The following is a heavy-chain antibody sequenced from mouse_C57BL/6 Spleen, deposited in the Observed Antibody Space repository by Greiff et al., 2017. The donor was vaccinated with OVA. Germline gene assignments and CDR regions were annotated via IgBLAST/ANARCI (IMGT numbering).Heavy chain of an antibody. J-gene: IGHJ2*01. V-gene: IGHV3-6*01. CDR3: AREGDGGY. D-gene: IGHD2-3*01. CDR2: ISYDGSN. Sequence: EVQLVESGPGLVKPSQSLSLTCSVTGYSITSGYYWNWIRQFPGNKLEWMGYISYDGSNNYNPSLKNRISITRDTSKNQFFLKLNSVTTEDTATYYCAREGDGGYWGQGTTLTVSS. CDR1: GYSITSGYY.